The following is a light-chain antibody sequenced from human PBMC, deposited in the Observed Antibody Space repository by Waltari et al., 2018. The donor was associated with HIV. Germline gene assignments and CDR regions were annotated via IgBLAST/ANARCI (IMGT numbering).Light chain of an antibody. J-gene: IGKJ1*01. CDR2: AAS. CDR3: LQTYNLPYT. CDR1: QDINFN. Sequence: DIQMTPSTAFLSASVSDSTIITCRASQDINFNLNWYQFRLGRAPRLLIAAASKLQSGVPSRFVGSGFGTHFSLTINGPQPDDFALYFCLQTYNLPYTFGQGTRVEVK. V-gene: IGKV1-39*01.